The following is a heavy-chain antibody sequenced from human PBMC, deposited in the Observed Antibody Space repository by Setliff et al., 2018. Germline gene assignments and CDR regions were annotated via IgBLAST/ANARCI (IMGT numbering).Heavy chain of an antibody. Sequence: SETLSLTCTVSGGSFTGTTYYWGWIRQSPGKGLEWIGTIINSGSTYYNPSLKSRVTMSVDTSKSQLSLELRSVTVADTATYYCVRPGGTTVVARHFDYWGSGILVTVSS. J-gene: IGHJ4*01. CDR3: VRPGGTTVVARHFDY. CDR1: GGSFTGTTYY. V-gene: IGHV4-39*01. CDR2: IINSGST. D-gene: IGHD2-15*01.